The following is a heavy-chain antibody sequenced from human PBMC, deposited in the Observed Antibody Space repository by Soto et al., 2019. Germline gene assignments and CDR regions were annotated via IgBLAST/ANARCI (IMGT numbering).Heavy chain of an antibody. Sequence: EVQLVESGGGLVQPGGSLKLSCAASGFTFSGSALHWVRQASGKGLEWVGRIRSKANSYATAYAASVKGRFSISRDDSKNTAYLQMNSLKTEDTAVYYCTRDSSGWPDWGQGILVTVSS. D-gene: IGHD6-19*01. V-gene: IGHV3-73*02. CDR2: IRSKANSYAT. CDR3: TRDSSGWPD. J-gene: IGHJ4*02. CDR1: GFTFSGSA.